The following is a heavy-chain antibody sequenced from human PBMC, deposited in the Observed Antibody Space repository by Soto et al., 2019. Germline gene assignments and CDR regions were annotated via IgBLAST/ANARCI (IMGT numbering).Heavy chain of an antibody. CDR3: AKDETIFGVVTKYYYYGMDV. D-gene: IGHD3-3*01. J-gene: IGHJ6*02. CDR2: IYYSGST. CDR1: GGSITSYY. Sequence: SETLSLTCTVSGGSITSYYWSWIRQSPGKGLEWVGYIYYSGSTNYNPSLKSRVTISVDTSKNQFSLKLSSVTAADTAVYYCAKDETIFGVVTKYYYYGMDVWGQGTTVTVSS. V-gene: IGHV4-59*01.